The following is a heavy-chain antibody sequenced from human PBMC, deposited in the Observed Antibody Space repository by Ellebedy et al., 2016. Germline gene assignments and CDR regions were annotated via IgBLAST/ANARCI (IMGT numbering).Heavy chain of an antibody. D-gene: IGHD2-2*01. CDR2: ISWDGGST. Sequence: GGSLRLXXVASGFTFAEYAMHWVRQTPGKGLEWVSVISWDGGSTYYADSVKGRFTISRDRSKNSLYLQMNSLRGEDSAFYYCAKDFGYSSTWFVADYWGQGTLVTVSS. CDR1: GFTFAEYA. V-gene: IGHV3-43D*03. J-gene: IGHJ4*02. CDR3: AKDFGYSSTWFVADY.